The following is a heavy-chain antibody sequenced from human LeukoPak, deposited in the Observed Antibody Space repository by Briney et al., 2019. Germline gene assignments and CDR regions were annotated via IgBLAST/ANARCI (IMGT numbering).Heavy chain of an antibody. J-gene: IGHJ4*02. CDR3: AAAVAGKLDY. D-gene: IGHD6-19*01. V-gene: IGHV4-38-2*01. CDR2: IYHSGGT. CDR1: GYSISSGYY. Sequence: KSSETLSLTCAVSGYSISSGYYWGWIRPPPGKGLEWIGMIYHSGGTYYNPSLKSRVTISVDTSKNQFSLKLSSVTAADTAVYYCAAAVAGKLDYWGQGTLVTVSS.